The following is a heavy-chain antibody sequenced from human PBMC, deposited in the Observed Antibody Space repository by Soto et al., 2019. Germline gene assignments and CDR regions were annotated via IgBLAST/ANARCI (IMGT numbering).Heavy chain of an antibody. D-gene: IGHD4-17*01. CDR1: GSTFTNYP. CDR3: AKDAVSGDGIWLLDS. V-gene: IGHV3-23*01. Sequence: PGGSLRLSCAASGSTFTNYPMTWARQAPGKGLEWVSSLLRSGSTTYYADSVKGRFTISSDISANSLYLQMDSLRAEDTAVYYCAKDAVSGDGIWLLDSWGQGTVVTVSS. CDR2: LLRSGSTT. J-gene: IGHJ4*02.